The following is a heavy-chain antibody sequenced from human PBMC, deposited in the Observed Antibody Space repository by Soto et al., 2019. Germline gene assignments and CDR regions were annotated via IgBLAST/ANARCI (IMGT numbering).Heavy chain of an antibody. V-gene: IGHV4-39*01. D-gene: IGHD3-3*01. J-gene: IGHJ4*02. CDR1: GDSISNKDCY. CDR2: IYYSGNT. Sequence: SETLSLTCAVSGDSISNKDCYWTWIRQPPGKGLEWIGTIYYSGNTYYNPSLRSRVTISLDTSKNQFSLKLSSVTAADTAVYYCARYGGTIFGVVVAVDDWGQGTTVTVSS. CDR3: ARYGGTIFGVVVAVDD.